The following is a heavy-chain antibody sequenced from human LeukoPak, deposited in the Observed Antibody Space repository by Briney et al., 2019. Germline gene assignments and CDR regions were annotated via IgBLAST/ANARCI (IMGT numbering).Heavy chain of an antibody. D-gene: IGHD2-21*02. CDR3: ARALGVTPPYYFSFGMDV. J-gene: IGHJ6*04. CDR2: IKQEGIEK. Sequence: PGGSLRLSCAASGFIFSSYWMTWVRQAPGKGLEWVANIKQEGIEKYYVDSVKDRFTISRDNAENSMYLQMNSVRAEDTAVYFCARALGVTPPYYFSFGMDVWGKGATVTVSS. V-gene: IGHV3-7*03. CDR1: GFIFSSYW.